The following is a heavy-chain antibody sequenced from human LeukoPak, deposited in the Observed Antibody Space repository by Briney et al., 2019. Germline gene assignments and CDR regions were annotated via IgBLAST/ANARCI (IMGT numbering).Heavy chain of an antibody. J-gene: IGHJ3*02. Sequence: GGSLRLSCAASGLTFSIYGMHWVRQAPGKGLEWVSSIGSSSSSIYYADSVKGRFTISRDNAKNSLYLQMNSLGAEDTAVYYCAREGNGYISEAFDIWGQGTMVTVSS. V-gene: IGHV3-21*01. D-gene: IGHD5-24*01. CDR2: IGSSSSSI. CDR3: AREGNGYISEAFDI. CDR1: GLTFSIYG.